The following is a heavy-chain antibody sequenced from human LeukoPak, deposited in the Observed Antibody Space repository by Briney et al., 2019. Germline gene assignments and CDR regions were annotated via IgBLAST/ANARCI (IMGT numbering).Heavy chain of an antibody. CDR2: ISGSGGST. CDR3: AKPASLYYDILTGYYVDSIAYYFDY. D-gene: IGHD3-9*01. J-gene: IGHJ4*02. CDR1: GFTFSSYA. Sequence: HPGGSLRLSCAASGFTFSSYAMSWVRQAPGKGLEWVSAISGSGGSTYYADSVKGRFTISRDNSKNTLYLQMNSLRAEDTAVYYCAKPASLYYDILTGYYVDSIAYYFDYWGQGTLVTVSS. V-gene: IGHV3-23*01.